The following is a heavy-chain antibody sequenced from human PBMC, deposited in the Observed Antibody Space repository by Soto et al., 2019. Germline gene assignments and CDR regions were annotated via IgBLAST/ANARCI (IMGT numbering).Heavy chain of an antibody. CDR2: IYDSWST. CDR3: ARAGRDGYKVYYFDY. V-gene: IGHV4-30-2*01. J-gene: IGHJ4*02. Sequence: QLQLQESGSGLVKPSQTLSLTCAVSGGSISSGGYPWSWIRQPPGKGLEWIGYIYDSWSTYYNASLKSRVTISVDRSKNQFSLKLSSVTAADTAVYYCARAGRDGYKVYYFDYWGQGTLVTVSS. D-gene: IGHD5-12*01. CDR1: GGSISSGGYP.